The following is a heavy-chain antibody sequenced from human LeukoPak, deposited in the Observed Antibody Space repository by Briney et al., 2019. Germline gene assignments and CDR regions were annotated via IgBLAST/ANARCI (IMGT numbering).Heavy chain of an antibody. J-gene: IGHJ4*02. CDR1: GYTFTGYY. Sequence: ASVKVSCKASGYTFTGYYMHWVRQALGQGLEWMGWINPNSGGTNYAQKFQGRVTMTRDTSISTAYMELSRLRSDDTAVYYCARDESRDGYNLFDYWGQGTLVTVSS. CDR2: INPNSGGT. V-gene: IGHV1-2*02. CDR3: ARDESRDGYNLFDY. D-gene: IGHD5-24*01.